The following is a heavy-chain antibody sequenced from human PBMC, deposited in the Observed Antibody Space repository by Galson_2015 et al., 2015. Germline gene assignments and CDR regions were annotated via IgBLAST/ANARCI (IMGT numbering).Heavy chain of an antibody. CDR1: GFTFSSYS. Sequence: SLRLSCAASGFTFSSYSMNWVRQAPGKGLEWVSYISSSSSTIYYADSVKGRFTISRDNAKNSLYLQMNSLRDEDTAVYYCARDLLADYYDSSGSTYGMDVWGQGTTVTVSS. J-gene: IGHJ6*02. CDR3: ARDLLADYYDSSGSTYGMDV. V-gene: IGHV3-48*02. D-gene: IGHD3-22*01. CDR2: ISSSSSTI.